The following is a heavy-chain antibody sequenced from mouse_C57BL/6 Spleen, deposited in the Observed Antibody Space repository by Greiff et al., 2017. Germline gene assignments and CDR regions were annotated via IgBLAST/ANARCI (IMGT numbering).Heavy chain of an antibody. J-gene: IGHJ4*01. CDR1: GYAFSSYW. D-gene: IGHD2-5*01. Sequence: QVQLQQSGAELVKPGASVKISCKASGYAFSSYWMNWVKQRPGKGLEWIGQIYPGDGDTNYNGKFKGKATLTADKSSSTAYMQLSSLTSEDSAVYFCAWAYYSNFYAMDYWGQGTSVTVSS. V-gene: IGHV1-80*01. CDR3: AWAYYSNFYAMDY. CDR2: IYPGDGDT.